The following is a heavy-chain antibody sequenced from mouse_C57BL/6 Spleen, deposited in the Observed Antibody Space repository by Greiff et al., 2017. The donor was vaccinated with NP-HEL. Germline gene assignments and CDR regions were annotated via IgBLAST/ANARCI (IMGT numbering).Heavy chain of an antibody. V-gene: IGHV3-6*01. CDR1: GYSITSGYY. J-gene: IGHJ4*01. CDR3: ARDEIYDGYYYY. Sequence: EVQLQQSGPGLVKPSQSLSLTCSVTGYSITSGYYWNWIRQFPGNKLEWMGYISYDGSNNYNPSLKNRISITRDTSKNQFFLKLNSVTTEDTATYYCARDEIYDGYYYYWGQGTSVTVSS. CDR2: ISYDGSN. D-gene: IGHD2-3*01.